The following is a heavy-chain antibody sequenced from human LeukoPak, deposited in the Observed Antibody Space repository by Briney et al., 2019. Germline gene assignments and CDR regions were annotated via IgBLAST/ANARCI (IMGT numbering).Heavy chain of an antibody. V-gene: IGHV4-59*04. CDR2: IYHSGST. CDR3: AYGSGSYLNDY. Sequence: PSETLSLTCTVSGGSISSYYWSWIRQPPGKGLEWIGYIYHSGSTYYNPSLKSRVTISVDRSKNQFSLKLSSVTAADTAVYYCAYGSGSYLNDYWGQGTLVTVSS. D-gene: IGHD3-10*01. J-gene: IGHJ4*02. CDR1: GGSISSYY.